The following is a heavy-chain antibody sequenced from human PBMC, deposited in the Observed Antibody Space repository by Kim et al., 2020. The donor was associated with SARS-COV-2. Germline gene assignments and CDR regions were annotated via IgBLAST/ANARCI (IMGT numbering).Heavy chain of an antibody. CDR1: GYSFTIYG. V-gene: IGHV1-3*01. Sequence: ASVKVSCKASGYSFTIYGIQWVRQAPGQRLEWMGWINAGNGNTKDSRRFQDTVTLTTDTSTRTVYMELSSLKYEDTAVYYCGRSGSAWSVDYWGQGTVVTVSS. CDR2: INAGNGNT. J-gene: IGHJ4*02. D-gene: IGHD6-19*01. CDR3: GRSGSAWSVDY.